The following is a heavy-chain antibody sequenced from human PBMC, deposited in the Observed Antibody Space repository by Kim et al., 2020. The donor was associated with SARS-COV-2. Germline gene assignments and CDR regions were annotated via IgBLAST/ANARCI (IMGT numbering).Heavy chain of an antibody. V-gene: IGHV1-46*01. CDR3: ARERGLLLIGKYFQH. Sequence: ASVKVSCKASGYTFTSYYMHWVRQAPGQGLEWMGIINPSGGSTSYAQKFQGRVTMTRDTSTSTVYMELSSLRSEDTAVYYCARERGLLLIGKYFQHWGQGTLVTVSS. CDR2: INPSGGST. D-gene: IGHD2-15*01. CDR1: GYTFTSYY. J-gene: IGHJ1*01.